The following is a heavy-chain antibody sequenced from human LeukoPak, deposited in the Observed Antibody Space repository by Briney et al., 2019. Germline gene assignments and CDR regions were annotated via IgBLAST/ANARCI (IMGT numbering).Heavy chain of an antibody. V-gene: IGHV1-18*01. CDR1: GYTFTSYG. CDR2: ISAYSGNT. J-gene: IGHJ4*02. D-gene: IGHD2-21*02. Sequence: ASVKVSCKASGYTFTSYGISWVRQAPGQGLEWMGWISAYSGNTNYAQKLQGRVTMTTDTSTSTAYMELRSLRSDDTAVYYCATSKPAYCGGDCYSDYWGQGTLVTVSS. CDR3: ATSKPAYCGGDCYSDY.